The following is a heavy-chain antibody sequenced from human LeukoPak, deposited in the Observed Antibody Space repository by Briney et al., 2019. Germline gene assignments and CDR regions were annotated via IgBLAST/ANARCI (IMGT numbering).Heavy chain of an antibody. D-gene: IGHD6-13*01. V-gene: IGHV4-4*02. CDR3: ATIAAAGRGWFDP. CDR2: IYHSGST. CDR1: GGSISSSNW. Sequence: PSGTLSLTCAVSGGSISSSNWWSWVRQPPGKGLEWIGEIYHSGSTNYNPSLKSRVTISVDTSKNQFSLKLSSVTAADTAVYYCATIAAAGRGWFDPWGQGTLVTVSS. J-gene: IGHJ5*02.